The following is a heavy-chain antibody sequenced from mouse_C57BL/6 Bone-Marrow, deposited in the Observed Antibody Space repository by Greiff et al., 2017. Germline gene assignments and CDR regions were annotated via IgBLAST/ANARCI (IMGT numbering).Heavy chain of an antibody. V-gene: IGHV1-81*01. Sequence: QVQLQQSGAELARPGASVKLSCKASGYTFTSYGISWVQQRTGQGLEWIGEIYPRSGTTYYHEKFKGKATLTADQSSCTASMELRSLTSEDSAVYFCAIQYYYYYYLSGFAYWGQGTLGTVSA. CDR1: GYTFTSYG. D-gene: IGHD1-1*01. CDR2: IYPRSGTT. CDR3: AIQYYYYYYLSGFAY. J-gene: IGHJ3*01.